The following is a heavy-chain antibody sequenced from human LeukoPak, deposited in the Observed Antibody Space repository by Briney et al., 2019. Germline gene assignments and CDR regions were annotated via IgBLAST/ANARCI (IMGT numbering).Heavy chain of an antibody. CDR3: ARKGSSYDPFDY. V-gene: IGHV4-39*01. CDR1: GGSISSSSYY. J-gene: IGHJ4*02. CDR2: IYYSGST. D-gene: IGHD6-6*01. Sequence: KASETLSLTCTVSGGSISSSSYYWGWIRQPPGKGLEWIGSIYYSGSTYYNPSLKSRVTISVDTSKNQFSLKLSSVTAADTAVYYCARKGSSYDPFDYWGQGTLVTVSS.